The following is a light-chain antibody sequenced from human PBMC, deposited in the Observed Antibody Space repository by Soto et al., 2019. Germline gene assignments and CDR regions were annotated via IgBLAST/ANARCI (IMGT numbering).Light chain of an antibody. CDR1: SSDVGGYNF. CDR2: EVN. CDR3: SSYTSNSPYV. Sequence: QAVVTQPASVSGSPGQSITISCTGTSSDVGGYNFVSWYQQHPGKAPKLMIYEVNNRPSGVSNRFSGSKSGNTASLTISGLQAEDEADYYCSSYTSNSPYVFGTGTKVTVL. J-gene: IGLJ1*01. V-gene: IGLV2-14*01.